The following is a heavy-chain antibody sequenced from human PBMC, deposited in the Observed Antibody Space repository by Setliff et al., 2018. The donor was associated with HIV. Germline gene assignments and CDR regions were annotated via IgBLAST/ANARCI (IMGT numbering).Heavy chain of an antibody. V-gene: IGHV4-39*07. D-gene: IGHD2-21*02. CDR1: GGSISSSSYY. CDR2: IYYSGST. CDR3: ARGRGGNYNYYYYYMDV. J-gene: IGHJ6*03. Sequence: SETLSLTCTVSGGSISSSSYYWGWIRQPPGKGLEWIGSIYYSGSTYYNPSLKSRVTISVDTSKNQLSLRLSSVTAADTAVYYCARGRGGNYNYYYYYMDVWGKGTTVTVSS.